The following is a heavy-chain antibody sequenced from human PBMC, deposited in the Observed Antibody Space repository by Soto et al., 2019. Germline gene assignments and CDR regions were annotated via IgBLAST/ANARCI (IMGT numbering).Heavy chain of an antibody. Sequence: ASVKVSCKASGYTFTSYAMHWVRQAPGQRLEWMGWINAGNGNTKYSQKFQGRVTITRDTSASTAYMELSSLRSEDTAVYYCARVVGATRGGYNRFDPWGQGTLVTVSS. CDR1: GYTFTSYA. V-gene: IGHV1-3*01. CDR2: INAGNGNT. CDR3: ARVVGATRGGYNRFDP. J-gene: IGHJ5*02. D-gene: IGHD1-26*01.